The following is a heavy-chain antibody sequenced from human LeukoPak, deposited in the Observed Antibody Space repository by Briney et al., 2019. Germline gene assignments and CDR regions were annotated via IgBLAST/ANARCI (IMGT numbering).Heavy chain of an antibody. CDR1: GFTVRSNY. CDR2: IYIGGRT. D-gene: IGHD3-9*01. J-gene: IGHJ4*02. V-gene: IGHV3-53*01. CDR3: ARGPRITSHFDWLWVDY. Sequence: PGGSLRLSCAASGFTVRSNYMSWVPQAPGKGLEWVSVIYIGGRTYYADSVKGRFTISRDNSKNTLYLQMNSLRAEDTAVYYCARGPRITSHFDWLWVDYWGQGTLVTVSS.